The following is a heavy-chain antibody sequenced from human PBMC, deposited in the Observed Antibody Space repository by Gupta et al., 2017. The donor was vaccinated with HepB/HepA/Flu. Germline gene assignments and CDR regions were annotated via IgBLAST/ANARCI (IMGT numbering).Heavy chain of an antibody. CDR3: ARGLYYGDYDY. CDR1: GGSFSGYY. J-gene: IGHJ4*02. V-gene: IGHV4-34*01. CDR2: INHSGST. Sequence: QVQLQQWGAGLLKPSETLSLTCAVYGGSFSGYYWSWIRQPPRKGLEWIGEINHSGSTNYNPSLKSRVTISVDTSKNQFSLKLSSVTAADTAVYYCARGLYYGDYDYWGQGTLVTVSS. D-gene: IGHD4-17*01.